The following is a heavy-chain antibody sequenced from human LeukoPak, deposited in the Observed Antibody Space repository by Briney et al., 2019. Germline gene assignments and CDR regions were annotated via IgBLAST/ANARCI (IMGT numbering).Heavy chain of an antibody. CDR2: INHSGST. V-gene: IGHV4-34*01. CDR1: GGSFSGYY. D-gene: IGHD1-1*01. Sequence: SETLSLTCAVSGGSFSGYYWRWIRQPPGKGLEWIGEINHSGSTNYNPSLKSRVTISVDTSKNKLSLKMSSVTAADTAVYYCTITTGTTLGLMDYWGQGTLVTVSS. CDR3: TITTGTTLGLMDY. J-gene: IGHJ4*02.